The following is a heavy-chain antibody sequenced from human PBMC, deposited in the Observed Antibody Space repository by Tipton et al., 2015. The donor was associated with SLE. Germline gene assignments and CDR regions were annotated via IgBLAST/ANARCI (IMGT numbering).Heavy chain of an antibody. D-gene: IGHD3-10*01. V-gene: IGHV4-34*01. CDR2: INHSGST. CDR1: GGSFSGYY. J-gene: IGHJ3*02. Sequence: TLSLTCAVYGGSFSGYYWSWIRQPPGKGLEWIGEINHSGSTNYNPSLKTRITISVDTSKDQFSLKVTSVTVADTAVYYCARRGISGGNALDIWGQGTMVTVSS. CDR3: ARRGISGGNALDI.